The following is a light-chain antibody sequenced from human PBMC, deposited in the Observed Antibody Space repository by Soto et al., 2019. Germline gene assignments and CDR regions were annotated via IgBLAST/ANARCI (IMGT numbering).Light chain of an antibody. CDR3: QQSYLTPYT. Sequence: DIPMTQSPSSLSASVGDRVTITCRASQSISKYLNWYQQKPGKAPKLLIYAASSLQSGVPSRVSGSGSGTDFTLNISSLQPEDVATYHCQQSYLTPYTFGLGTKLEIK. CDR1: QSISKY. V-gene: IGKV1-39*01. J-gene: IGKJ2*01. CDR2: AAS.